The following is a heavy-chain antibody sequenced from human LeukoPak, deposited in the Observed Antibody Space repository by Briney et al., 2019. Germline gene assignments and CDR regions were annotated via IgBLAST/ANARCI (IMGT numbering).Heavy chain of an antibody. J-gene: IGHJ3*01. D-gene: IGHD5-24*01. V-gene: IGHV3-21*01. CDR3: AADGEYAFLV. Sequence: GESLRLSCAASGFTFSTYNMNWVRQAPGKGLEWISLISNTMTDMYYADSVKGRFTISRDNAKNSLYLQMNSLRAEDTAVYYCAADGEYAFLVWGQGTMVTVSS. CDR1: GFTFSTYN. CDR2: ISNTMTDM.